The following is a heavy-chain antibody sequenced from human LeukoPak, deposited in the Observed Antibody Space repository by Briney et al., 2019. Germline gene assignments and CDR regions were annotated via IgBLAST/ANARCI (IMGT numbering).Heavy chain of an antibody. CDR3: ARRVPNQVITDYFDY. V-gene: IGHV3-48*04. CDR1: GFTLSDYS. CDR2: IDSSSGTI. D-gene: IGHD3-16*01. Sequence: GGSLRLSCAASGFTLSDYSMNWVRQAPGKGLQWISFIDSSSGTIFYAESVKGRFTISRDNAQNSLFLQMNSLRAEDTAVYYCARRVPNQVITDYFDYWGQGTLVTVSS. J-gene: IGHJ4*02.